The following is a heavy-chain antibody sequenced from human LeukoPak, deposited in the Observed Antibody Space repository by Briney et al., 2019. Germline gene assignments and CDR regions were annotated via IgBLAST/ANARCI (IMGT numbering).Heavy chain of an antibody. J-gene: IGHJ6*02. D-gene: IGHD4-23*01. CDR1: GGSISSYY. Sequence: KSSETLSLTCTVSGGSISSYYWSWIRQPPGKGLEWIGYIYYSGSTNYNPSLKSRVIISVDTSKNQFSLKLSSVTAADTAVYYCASRFDYSGNRGYGMDVWGQGTTVTVSS. V-gene: IGHV4-59*12. CDR2: IYYSGST. CDR3: ASRFDYSGNRGYGMDV.